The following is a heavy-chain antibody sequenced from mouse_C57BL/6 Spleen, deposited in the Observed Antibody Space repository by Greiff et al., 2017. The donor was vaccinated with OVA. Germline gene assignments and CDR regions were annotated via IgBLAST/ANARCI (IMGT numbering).Heavy chain of an antibody. CDR3: AREGTGSSFYFDY. V-gene: IGHV1-64*01. J-gene: IGHJ2*01. CDR2: IHPNSGST. Sequence: VQLQQSGAELVKPGASVKLSCKASGYTFTSYWMHWVKQRPGQGLEWIGMIHPNSGSTNYNEKFKSKATLTVDKSSSTAYMQLSSLTSEDSAVYYCAREGTGSSFYFDYWGQGTTLTVSS. CDR1: GYTFTSYW. D-gene: IGHD1-1*01.